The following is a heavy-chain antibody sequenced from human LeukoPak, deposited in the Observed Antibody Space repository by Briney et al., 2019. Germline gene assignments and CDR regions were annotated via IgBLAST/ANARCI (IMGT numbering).Heavy chain of an antibody. Sequence: GGSLRLSCAASGFTVSSNYMSWVRQAPGKGLEWVSVIYSGGSTYYADSVKGRFTISRDNSKNTLYLQMNNLRAEDTAVYYCARPHHHYYDSSGYLGYWGQGTLVTVSS. CDR2: IYSGGST. V-gene: IGHV3-53*01. CDR3: ARPHHHYYDSSGYLGY. J-gene: IGHJ4*02. D-gene: IGHD3-22*01. CDR1: GFTVSSNY.